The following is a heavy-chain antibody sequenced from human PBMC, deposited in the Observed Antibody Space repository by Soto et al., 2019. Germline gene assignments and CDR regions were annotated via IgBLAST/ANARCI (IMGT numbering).Heavy chain of an antibody. D-gene: IGHD1-1*01. J-gene: IGHJ6*03. CDR1: GGTFSSYT. CDR3: ARTELEPSYYYYYMDV. CDR2: NIHILGIA. V-gene: IGHV1-69*02. Sequence: QVQLVQSGAEVKKPWSSVKVSCKASGGTFSSYTISWVRQAPGQGLEWMGRNIHILGIANYAQKFQGRVTIPADKSTSTAYMELSSLRSEDTAVYYCARTELEPSYYYYYMDVWGKGTTVTVSS.